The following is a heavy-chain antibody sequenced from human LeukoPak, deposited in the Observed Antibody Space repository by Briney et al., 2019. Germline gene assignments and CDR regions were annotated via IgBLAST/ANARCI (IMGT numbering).Heavy chain of an antibody. V-gene: IGHV3-48*01. D-gene: IGHD2-2*01. CDR1: GFTVSSNY. CDR3: ARGTKDLVGITWYYYMDV. Sequence: GGSLRLSCAASGFTVSSNYMSWVRQAPGKGLEWVSYISSSGSTIYYADSVKGRFTISRDNSKNTLYLQMNSLRAEDTAVYYCARGTKDLVGITWYYYMDVWGKGTTVTVSS. CDR2: ISSSGSTI. J-gene: IGHJ6*03.